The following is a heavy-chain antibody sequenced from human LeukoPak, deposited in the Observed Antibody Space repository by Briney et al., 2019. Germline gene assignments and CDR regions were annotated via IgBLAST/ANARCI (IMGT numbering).Heavy chain of an antibody. J-gene: IGHJ4*02. CDR3: ARVFELLCDY. Sequence: GGSLGLSCAASGFTFNSDAMSWVRQAPGKGLEWVSAISNSGVRTWYADSVKDRFAISRDNSEDMLYLQMDSLRAEDTAVYYCARVFELLCDYWGQGTLVTVSS. V-gene: IGHV3-23*01. CDR2: ISNSGVRT. CDR1: GFTFNSDA. D-gene: IGHD1-26*01.